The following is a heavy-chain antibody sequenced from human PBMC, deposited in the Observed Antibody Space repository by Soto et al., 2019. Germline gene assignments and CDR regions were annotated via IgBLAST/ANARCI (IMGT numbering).Heavy chain of an antibody. D-gene: IGHD3-22*01. J-gene: IGHJ4*02. Sequence: SVKVSCKASGGTFSSYAISWVRQAPGQGLEWMGGIIPIFGTANYAQKFQGRVTITADESTSTAYMELSSLRSEDTAVYYCASRKDYYDSSGYYRPSYFDYWGQGTLVTVSS. CDR3: ASRKDYYDSSGYYRPSYFDY. V-gene: IGHV1-69*13. CDR2: IIPIFGTA. CDR1: GGTFSSYA.